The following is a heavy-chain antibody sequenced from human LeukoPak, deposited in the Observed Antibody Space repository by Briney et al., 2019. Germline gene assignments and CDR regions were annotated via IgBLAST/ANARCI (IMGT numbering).Heavy chain of an antibody. J-gene: IGHJ4*02. Sequence: GGSLRLSCAASGFTVSNDFMRWVRQAPGKGPEWVSVIYTDGTTYYADSVKGRFTISRDDSKNTLHLQMNSLRAADTAVYYFARGAWAEWMSSDYFDYWGQGSLVTVSS. CDR3: ARGAWAEWMSSDYFDY. D-gene: IGHD3-3*01. CDR2: IYTDGTT. CDR1: GFTVSNDF. V-gene: IGHV3-66*01.